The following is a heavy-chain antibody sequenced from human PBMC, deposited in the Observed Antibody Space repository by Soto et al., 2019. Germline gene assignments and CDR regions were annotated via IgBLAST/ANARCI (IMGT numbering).Heavy chain of an antibody. Sequence: SETLSLTCTVSGGSISSYYWSWIRQPAGKGLEWIGRIYTSGSTNYNPPLKSRVTMSVDTSKNQFSLKLSSVTAADTAVYYCAREVVTLRRYSSSWQSSTRIDYWGQGTLVTVSS. J-gene: IGHJ4*02. V-gene: IGHV4-4*07. CDR3: AREVVTLRRYSSSWQSSTRIDY. CDR1: GGSISSYY. D-gene: IGHD6-13*01. CDR2: IYTSGST.